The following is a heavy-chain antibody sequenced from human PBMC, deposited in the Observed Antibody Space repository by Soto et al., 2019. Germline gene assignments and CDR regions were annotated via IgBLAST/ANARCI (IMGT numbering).Heavy chain of an antibody. J-gene: IGHJ4*02. V-gene: IGHV3-30*03. CDR2: ISYSGGST. CDR3: ARAHYDFWSGYLDY. D-gene: IGHD3-3*01. CDR1: GFTFSEYG. Sequence: GGSLRLSCTASGFTFSEYGIHWVRQAPGKGLEWVAVISYSGGSTYYADSVKGRFTISRDNSKNTLYLQMNSLRAEDTAVYYCARAHYDFWSGYLDYWGQGTLVTVSS.